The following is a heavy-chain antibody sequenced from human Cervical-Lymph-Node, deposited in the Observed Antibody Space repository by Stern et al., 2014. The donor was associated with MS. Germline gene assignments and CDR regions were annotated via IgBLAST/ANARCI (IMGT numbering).Heavy chain of an antibody. V-gene: IGHV1-24*01. Sequence: VQLVESGAEVKKPGASVKVSCKVSGYTLTELSMHWVRQAPGNGLEWMGGFDPEDGETIYAQKFQGRVTMTEDTSTDTAYMELSSLRSEDTAVYYCATAPKYCSGGSCYFRAFDIWGQGTMVTVSS. CDR3: ATAPKYCSGGSCYFRAFDI. J-gene: IGHJ3*02. CDR2: FDPEDGET. D-gene: IGHD2-15*01. CDR1: GYTLTELS.